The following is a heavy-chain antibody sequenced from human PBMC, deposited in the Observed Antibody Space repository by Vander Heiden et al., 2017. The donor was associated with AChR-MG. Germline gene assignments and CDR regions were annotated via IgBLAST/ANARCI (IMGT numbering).Heavy chain of an antibody. V-gene: IGHV1-46*01. CDR1: GYTFTSSH. CDR3: ARDETVGLGAHQFFYYGMDV. D-gene: IGHD1-26*01. J-gene: IGHJ6*02. Sequence: QVQLVQSGPDVKKPGASVQISCKASGYTFTSSHIHWVRQAPGHGLEWMGILTPSGGDTNYAEKFQGRVTMTRDTSTNTVYMELSGLRHEDTAVYYCARDETVGLGAHQFFYYGMDVWGQGTTVIVSS. CDR2: LTPSGGDT.